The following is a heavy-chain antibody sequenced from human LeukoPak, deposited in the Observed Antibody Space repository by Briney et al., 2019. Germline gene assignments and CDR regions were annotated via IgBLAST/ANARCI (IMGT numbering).Heavy chain of an antibody. CDR3: ARAWDYYDSSIPYYFDY. Sequence: SETLSLTCTVSGGSISSSSYYWGWIRQPPGKGLEWIGSIYYSGSTYYNPSLKSRVTISVDTSKNQFSLKLSSVTAADTAVYYCARAWDYYDSSIPYYFDYWGQGTLVTVSS. CDR2: IYYSGST. CDR1: GGSISSSSYY. D-gene: IGHD3-22*01. V-gene: IGHV4-39*07. J-gene: IGHJ4*02.